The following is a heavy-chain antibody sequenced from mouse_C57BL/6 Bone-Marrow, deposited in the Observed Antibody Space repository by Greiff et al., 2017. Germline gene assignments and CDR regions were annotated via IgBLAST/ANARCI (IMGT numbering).Heavy chain of an antibody. V-gene: IGHV1-55*01. CDR1: GYTFTSYW. CDR3: ARAYYSSNDY. D-gene: IGHD2-5*01. CDR2: IYPGSGST. J-gene: IGHJ2*01. Sequence: QVQLQQPGAELVKPGASVKMSCKASGYTFTSYWITWVKQRPGQCLEWIGDIYPGSGSTNYNEKVKSKATVTVDTSSSTAYMQLSSLKSEDSAVYYCARAYYSSNDYWGQGTTLTVSS.